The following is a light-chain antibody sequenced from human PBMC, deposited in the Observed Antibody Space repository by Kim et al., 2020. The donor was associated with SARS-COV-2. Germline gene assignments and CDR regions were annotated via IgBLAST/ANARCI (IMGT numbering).Light chain of an antibody. CDR1: QSLRGPY. V-gene: IGKV3-20*01. CDR2: GAS. CDR3: QQYGGSPT. J-gene: IGKJ1*01. Sequence: LSPGERATLSCRASQSLRGPYLAWYQQKPGQTPRLLIYGASNRAPDIPDRFSGSGSETDFTLTISGLEPEDFAVYYCQQYGGSPTFGPGTKVDIK.